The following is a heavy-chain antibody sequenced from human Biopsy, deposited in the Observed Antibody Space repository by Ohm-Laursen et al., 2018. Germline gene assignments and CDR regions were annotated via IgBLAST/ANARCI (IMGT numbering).Heavy chain of an antibody. D-gene: IGHD1-1*01. V-gene: IGHV1-24*01. CDR2: FAPENGKT. J-gene: IGHJ4*02. CDR1: GYAVTEFS. CDR3: AADINVWNVNY. Sequence: SSVKVSCNVSGYAVTEFSMHWVRQAPGKGLEWMGGFAPENGKTIYAQKFQGRVTMTEDTSTDTAYMELSSLRSEDTAVYYCAADINVWNVNYWGQGTQVTISS.